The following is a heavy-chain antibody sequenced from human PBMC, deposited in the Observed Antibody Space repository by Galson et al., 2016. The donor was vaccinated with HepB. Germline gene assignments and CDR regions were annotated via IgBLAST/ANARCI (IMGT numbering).Heavy chain of an antibody. CDR2: INAGNGNT. CDR3: ARDLHPTEQLLWFGELLKY. D-gene: IGHD3-10*01. J-gene: IGHJ4*02. CDR1: GYTFSTYA. Sequence: SVKVSCKASGYTFSTYAMHWVRQAPGQRLEWMGWINAGNGNTKYSQKFQGRVTITRDTSACTAYMELSSLRSEDTAVYYCARDLHPTEQLLWFGELLKYWGQGTLVTVSS. V-gene: IGHV1-3*01.